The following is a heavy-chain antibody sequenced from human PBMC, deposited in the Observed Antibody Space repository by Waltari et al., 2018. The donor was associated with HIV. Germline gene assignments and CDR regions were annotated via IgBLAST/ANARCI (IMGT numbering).Heavy chain of an antibody. Sequence: QVQLQESGPGLVKPSQTLSLTCTVSGGSISSGSYYWSWIRQPAGKGLEWIGRIYTSGSTKYNPSLKSRVTISVDTSKNQFSLKLSSVTAADTAVYYCGRYDSSDADAFDIWGQGTMVTVSS. CDR1: GGSISSGSYY. V-gene: IGHV4-61*02. CDR2: IYTSGST. J-gene: IGHJ3*02. D-gene: IGHD3-22*01. CDR3: GRYDSSDADAFDI.